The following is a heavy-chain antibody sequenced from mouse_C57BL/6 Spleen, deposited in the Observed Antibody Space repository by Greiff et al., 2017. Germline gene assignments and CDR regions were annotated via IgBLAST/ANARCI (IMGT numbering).Heavy chain of an antibody. D-gene: IGHD3-2*02. J-gene: IGHJ2*01. CDR1: GYAFSSYW. Sequence: VQLQESGAELVKPGASVKISCKASGYAFSSYWMNWVKQRPGKGLEWIGQIYPGDGDTTYNGKFKGKATLTADKSSSTAYMQLSSLTSEDSAVYFCAREAQASYYFDYWGQGTTLTGSS. CDR2: IYPGDGDT. CDR3: AREAQASYYFDY. V-gene: IGHV1-80*01.